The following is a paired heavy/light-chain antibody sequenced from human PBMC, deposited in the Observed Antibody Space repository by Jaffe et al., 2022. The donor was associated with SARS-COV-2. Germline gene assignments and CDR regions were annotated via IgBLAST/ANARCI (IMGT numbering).Heavy chain of an antibody. J-gene: IGHJ4*02. CDR1: GVNFNIAW. Sequence: EVQLVESGGGLVRPGGSLTLSCAASGVNFNIAWMNWVRQAPGKGLDWVGRIKSQNAGGATDLGAPVKGRFTISRDDSKNMLYLQMNSLKTEDTAVYYCCTDLGYYDSSGYPHWGQGTLVTVSS. V-gene: IGHV3-15*01. D-gene: IGHD3-22*01. CDR3: CTDLGYYDSSGYPH. CDR2: IKSQNAGGAT.
Light chain of an antibody. CDR3: LQYYDTPWT. CDR2: WAS. V-gene: IGKV4-1*01. J-gene: IGKJ1*01. CDR1: QSVLYNSNKKNF. Sequence: DIVMTQSPDSLAVSLGERATINCKSSQSVLYNSNKKNFLAWYQQKPGQPPKALISWASTRGSGVPDRFSGSGSRTDFTLTISSLQAEDVAVYYCLQYYDTPWTFGQGTKVEI.